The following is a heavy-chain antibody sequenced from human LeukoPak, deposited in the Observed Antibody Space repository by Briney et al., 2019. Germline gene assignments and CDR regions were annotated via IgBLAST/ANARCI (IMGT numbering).Heavy chain of an antibody. D-gene: IGHD6-6*01. Sequence: PGRSLRLSCAASGFTFSSYGMHWVRQAPGKGLEWVAVIWYDGSNKHYADSVKGRFTISRDNSKNTLYLQMNSLRAEDTAVYYCAKSGFDESSSSGYYYYYMDVWGKGTTVTVSS. V-gene: IGHV3-33*06. J-gene: IGHJ6*03. CDR2: IWYDGSNK. CDR1: GFTFSSYG. CDR3: AKSGFDESSSSGYYYYYMDV.